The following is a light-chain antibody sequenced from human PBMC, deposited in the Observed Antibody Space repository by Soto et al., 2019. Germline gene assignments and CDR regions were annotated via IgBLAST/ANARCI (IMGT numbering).Light chain of an antibody. V-gene: IGKV1-5*03. CDR2: KAS. CDR1: QTISTW. Sequence: IQMTQSPSTLSASVGDRVTFTCRASQTISTWLAWYQQKPGEAPKLLIYKASTLEVGVPSRFSASGSGTEFTLTINTLQPADFATYYCHQYNSYAWTFGQGTKV. J-gene: IGKJ1*01. CDR3: HQYNSYAWT.